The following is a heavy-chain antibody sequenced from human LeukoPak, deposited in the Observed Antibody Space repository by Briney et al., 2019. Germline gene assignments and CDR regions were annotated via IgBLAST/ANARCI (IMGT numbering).Heavy chain of an antibody. CDR2: IYSGGST. CDR3: ARDHGDRYSSGLFDY. D-gene: IGHD6-19*01. CDR1: GFTVSSNY. Sequence: WGSLRLSCAASGFTVSSNYMSWVRQAPGKGLEWVSVIYSGGSTYYADSVKGRFTISRDNSKNTLYLQMNSLRAEDTAVYYCARDHGDRYSSGLFDYWGQGTLVTVSS. V-gene: IGHV3-53*05. J-gene: IGHJ4*02.